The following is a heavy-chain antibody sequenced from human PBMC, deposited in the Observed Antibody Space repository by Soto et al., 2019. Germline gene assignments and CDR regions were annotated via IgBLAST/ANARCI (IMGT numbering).Heavy chain of an antibody. CDR1: GFTFSSYW. J-gene: IGHJ4*02. CDR2: IKQDGSEK. Sequence: EVQLVESGGGLVQPGGSLRLYCAASGFTFSSYWMSWVRQAPGKGLEWVANIKQDGSEKYYVDAVKGRFTISRDNAKNSLYLQMNSLRAEDAAVYYCARELNYGDYPDYWGQGTLVTVSS. CDR3: ARELNYGDYPDY. D-gene: IGHD4-17*01. V-gene: IGHV3-7*01.